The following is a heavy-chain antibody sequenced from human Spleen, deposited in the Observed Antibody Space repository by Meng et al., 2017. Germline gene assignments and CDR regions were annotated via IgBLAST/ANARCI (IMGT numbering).Heavy chain of an antibody. V-gene: IGHV4-34*01. CDR2: INHSGST. J-gene: IGHJ4*02. CDR3: ARGPTTMAHDFDY. Sequence: SETLSLTCVVSGGSFSDYYWSWIRQPPGKELEWIEEINHSGSTNYNPSLESRATISVDTSQNNLSLKLSSVTAADSAVYYCARGPTTMAHDFDYWGQGTLVTVSS. CDR1: GGSFSDYY. D-gene: IGHD4-11*01.